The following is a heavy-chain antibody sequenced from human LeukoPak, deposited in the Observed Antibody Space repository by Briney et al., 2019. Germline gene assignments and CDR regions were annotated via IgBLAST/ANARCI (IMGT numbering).Heavy chain of an antibody. CDR1: GFTFSISA. J-gene: IGHJ4*02. V-gene: IGHV3-23*01. D-gene: IGHD1-26*01. Sequence: PGGSLRLSCAASGFTFSISAMSWVRQAPGRGLEWVSAISGSGGSTYYADSVKGRFTISRDNSKNTLYLQMNSLRAEDTAVYYCAKDLAGSGSYSFDYWGQGTLVTVSS. CDR2: ISGSGGST. CDR3: AKDLAGSGSYSFDY.